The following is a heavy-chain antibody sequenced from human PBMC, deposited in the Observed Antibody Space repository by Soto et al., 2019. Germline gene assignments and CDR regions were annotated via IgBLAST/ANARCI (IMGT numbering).Heavy chain of an antibody. J-gene: IGHJ6*02. Sequence: QVQLVQSGAEVKKPGSSVKVSCKASGGSLSNCGISWVRQAPGQGLEWMGAIIPVFGTPNYAQKFQDRVTITADESTTTVYMEVRSLTSEDTAVYYCARGDATKIVVTTYYGMDVWGQGTTVTVSS. CDR2: IIPVFGTP. CDR1: GGSLSNCG. CDR3: ARGDATKIVVTTYYGMDV. D-gene: IGHD3-22*01. V-gene: IGHV1-69*12.